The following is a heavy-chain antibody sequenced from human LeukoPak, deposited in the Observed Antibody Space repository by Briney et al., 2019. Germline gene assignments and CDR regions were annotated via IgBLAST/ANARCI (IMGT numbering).Heavy chain of an antibody. D-gene: IGHD4-17*01. CDR2: IYYSGST. CDR3: ARGELADYGDYFYYFDY. Sequence: SQTLSLTCTVSGGSISSGDYYWSWIRQPPGKGLEWIGYIYYSGSTCYNPSLKSRVTISVDTSKNQFSLKLSSVTAADTAVYYCARGELADYGDYFYYFDYWGQGTLVTVSS. V-gene: IGHV4-30-4*08. CDR1: GGSISSGDYY. J-gene: IGHJ4*02.